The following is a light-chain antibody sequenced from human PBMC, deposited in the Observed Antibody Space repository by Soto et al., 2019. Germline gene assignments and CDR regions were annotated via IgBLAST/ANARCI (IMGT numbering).Light chain of an antibody. CDR1: SSDVGGYNY. V-gene: IGLV2-14*03. CDR2: GNS. Sequence: QSVLTQPASVSGSPGQSITISCTGTSSDVGGYNYVSWYQHHPGKAPKVIIYGNSNPPSGVPDRFSASKSGTSASLAITGRQAEDEADYYCQSYDSSLSGDVFGTGTKLTVL. J-gene: IGLJ1*01. CDR3: QSYDSSLSGDV.